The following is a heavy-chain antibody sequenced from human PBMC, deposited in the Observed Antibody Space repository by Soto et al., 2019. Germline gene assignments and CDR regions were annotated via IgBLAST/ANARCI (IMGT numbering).Heavy chain of an antibody. CDR3: AKGCCSGGSCPFLDYYYGMDV. Sequence: PGGSLRLSYAASGFTFSSYAMSWVRPAPGKGLEWVSAISGSGGSTYYADSVKGRFTISRDNSKNTLYLQMNSLRAEDTAVYYCAKGCCSGGSCPFLDYYYGMDVWGQGTTVTVFS. V-gene: IGHV3-23*01. CDR1: GFTFSSYA. D-gene: IGHD2-15*01. J-gene: IGHJ6*02. CDR2: ISGSGGST.